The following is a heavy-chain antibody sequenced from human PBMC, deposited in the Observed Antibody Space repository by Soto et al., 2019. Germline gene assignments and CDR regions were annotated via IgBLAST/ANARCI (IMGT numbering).Heavy chain of an antibody. J-gene: IGHJ4*02. V-gene: IGHV3-23*01. CDR2: ISGSGGST. CDR1: GISFSSYA. Sequence: EVQLLESGGGLVQPGGSLRLSCATSGISFSSYAVNWVRQAPGKGLEWVSIISGSGGSTYYADSVKGRFTISRDNSKNTLYLQMNSLRVEDTAIYYCAKARGGNIVVVVADNWGQGTLVTVSS. D-gene: IGHD2-15*01. CDR3: AKARGGNIVVVVADN.